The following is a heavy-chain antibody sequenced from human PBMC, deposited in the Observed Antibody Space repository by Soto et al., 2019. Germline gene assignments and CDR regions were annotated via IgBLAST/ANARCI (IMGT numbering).Heavy chain of an antibody. CDR3: ARLDGYQHYMDV. D-gene: IGHD6-13*01. CDR1: GGSISSYY. J-gene: IGHJ6*03. Sequence: SETLSLTCTVSGGSISSYYWTWIRQPPGKGLEWIGYIYYSGSTNYNPSLKSRVTISVATSKTQFSLKLSSVTAADTAVYYCARLDGYQHYMDVCGQGTTVTVSS. V-gene: IGHV4-59*08. CDR2: IYYSGST.